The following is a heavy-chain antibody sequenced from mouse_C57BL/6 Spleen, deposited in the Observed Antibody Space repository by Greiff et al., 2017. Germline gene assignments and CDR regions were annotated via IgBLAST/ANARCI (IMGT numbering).Heavy chain of an antibody. V-gene: IGHV3-6*01. Sequence: EVKLQESGPGLVKPSQSLSLTCSVTGYSITSGYYWNWIRQFPGNKLEWMGYISYDGSNNYNPSLKNRISITRDPSKNQFFLKLNSVTTEDTATYYCARAITTVGYFDVWGTGTTVTVSS. D-gene: IGHD1-1*01. J-gene: IGHJ1*03. CDR1: GYSITSGYY. CDR2: ISYDGSN. CDR3: ARAITTVGYFDV.